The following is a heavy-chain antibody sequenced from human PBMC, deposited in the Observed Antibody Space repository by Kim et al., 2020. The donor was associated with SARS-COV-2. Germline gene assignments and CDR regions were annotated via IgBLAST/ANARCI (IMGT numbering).Heavy chain of an antibody. Sequence: SETPSLTCTVSGGSISSGNWWSWVRQPPEKGLEWIGEISHSGSTNYNPSLKSRITISADKSKNQFSLSLTSVTAADTAVYFCARVDDYWGPGTLVTVSS. V-gene: IGHV4-4*02. CDR2: ISHSGST. CDR1: GGSISSGNW. CDR3: ARVDDY. J-gene: IGHJ4*02.